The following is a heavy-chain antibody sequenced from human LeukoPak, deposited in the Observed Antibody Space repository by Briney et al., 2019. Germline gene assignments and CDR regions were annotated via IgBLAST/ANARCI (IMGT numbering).Heavy chain of an antibody. CDR3: ARGAINGYYDSSGYWYYFDY. CDR1: GFTFSDHY. Sequence: GGSLRLSCAASGFTFSDHYMDWVRQAPGKGLEWVGCTRNKANSYTSEYAASVKGRFTISRDDSKNSLYLQMNSLKTEDTAVYYCARGAINGYYDSSGYWYYFDYWGQGTLVTVSS. CDR2: TRNKANSYTS. J-gene: IGHJ4*02. V-gene: IGHV3-72*01. D-gene: IGHD3-22*01.